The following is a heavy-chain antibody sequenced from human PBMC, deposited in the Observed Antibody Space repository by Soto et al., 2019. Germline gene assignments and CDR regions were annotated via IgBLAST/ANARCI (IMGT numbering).Heavy chain of an antibody. CDR1: GFTFSSYG. CDR3: AKERDYYGSGSYFDY. V-gene: IGHV3-30*18. Sequence: QVQLVESGGGVVQPGRSLRLSCAASGFTFSSYGMHWVRQAPGKGLEWVAVISYDGSNKYYADSVKGRFTISRDKSKNTLYLQMNSLRAEDTAVYYCAKERDYYGSGSYFDYWGQGTLVTVSS. CDR2: ISYDGSNK. D-gene: IGHD3-10*01. J-gene: IGHJ4*02.